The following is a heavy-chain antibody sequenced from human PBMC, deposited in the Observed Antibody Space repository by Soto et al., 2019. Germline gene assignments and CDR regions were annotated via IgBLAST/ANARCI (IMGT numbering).Heavy chain of an antibody. J-gene: IGHJ4*02. CDR1: GYTLTELS. Sequence: GASVKVSCKVSGYTLTELSMHWVRQAPGKGLEWMGGFDPEDGETIYAQKFQGRVTMTEDTSTDTAYMELSSLRSEDTAVYYCATAVSGYSYGPRQYYFDYWGQGTLVTVSS. CDR3: ATAVSGYSYGPRQYYFDY. D-gene: IGHD5-18*01. V-gene: IGHV1-24*01. CDR2: FDPEDGET.